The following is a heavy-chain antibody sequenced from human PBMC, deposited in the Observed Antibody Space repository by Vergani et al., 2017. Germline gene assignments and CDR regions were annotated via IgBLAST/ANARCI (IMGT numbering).Heavy chain of an antibody. CDR1: GFTFSTYD. V-gene: IGHV3-13*01. D-gene: IGHD6-6*01. CDR2: IGTAGDT. CDR3: ARGDSSSPALDY. J-gene: IGHJ4*02. Sequence: EVQLVESGGGLVQPGGSLRLSCAASGFTFSTYDMHWVRQATGKGLEWVSVIGTAGDTYYPGSVKGRFTISRENAKNSLYLQMNGLRAGDTAVYYCARGDSSSPALDYWGQGTLVTVSS.